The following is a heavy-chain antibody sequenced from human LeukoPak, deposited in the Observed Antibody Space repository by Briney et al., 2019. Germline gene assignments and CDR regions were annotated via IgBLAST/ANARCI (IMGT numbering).Heavy chain of an antibody. Sequence: SETLSLTCTVSGGSMSSYYWSWIRQPPGKGLEYIGYIYYGGSTNYNPSLKSRVTISVDTSKNQFSLKLNSVTAADTAVYYCARMAPYGDYLHDYWGQGTLVTVSS. CDR2: IYYGGST. CDR1: GGSMSSYY. V-gene: IGHV4-59*01. D-gene: IGHD4-17*01. CDR3: ARMAPYGDYLHDY. J-gene: IGHJ4*02.